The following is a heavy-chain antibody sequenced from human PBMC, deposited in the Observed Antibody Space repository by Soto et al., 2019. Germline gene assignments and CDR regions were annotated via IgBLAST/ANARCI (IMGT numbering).Heavy chain of an antibody. D-gene: IGHD2-2*01. Sequence: QLQLQESGPGLVKPSETLSLTCTVSGGSISSSSYYWGWIRQPPGKGLEWIGSIYYSGSTYYNPSLKSRVTISVDTSKNQFSLKLSSVTAADTAVYYCTVPAAPRYYYYYMDAWGKGTTVTVSS. CDR1: GGSISSSSYY. J-gene: IGHJ6*03. CDR3: TVPAAPRYYYYYMDA. CDR2: IYYSGST. V-gene: IGHV4-39*01.